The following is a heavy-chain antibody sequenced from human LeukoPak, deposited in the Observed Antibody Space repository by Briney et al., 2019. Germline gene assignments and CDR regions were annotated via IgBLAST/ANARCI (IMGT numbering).Heavy chain of an antibody. CDR1: GYTFIGYY. Sequence: ASVKVSCKASGYTFIGYYMHWVRQAPGQGLEWMGWINPNSGGTNYAQKFQGRVTMTRDTSISTAYMELSRLRSDDTAVYYCARPYCGGGSCHDYFDYWGQGTLVTVSS. CDR2: INPNSGGT. CDR3: ARPYCGGGSCHDYFDY. D-gene: IGHD2-15*01. V-gene: IGHV1-2*02. J-gene: IGHJ4*02.